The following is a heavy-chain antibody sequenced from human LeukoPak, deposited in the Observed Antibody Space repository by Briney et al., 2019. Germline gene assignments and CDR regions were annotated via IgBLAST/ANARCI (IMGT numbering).Heavy chain of an antibody. CDR3: ARDRSGYSYGQSYWYFDL. V-gene: IGHV4-61*01. Sequence: SETLSLTCTVSGGSISSSSHYWGWIRQPPGKGLEWIGYIYYSGSTNYNPSLKSRVTISVDTSKNQFSLKLSSVTAADTAVYYCARDRSGYSYGQSYWYFDLWGRGILVTVSS. D-gene: IGHD5-18*01. CDR2: IYYSGST. CDR1: GGSISSSSHY. J-gene: IGHJ2*01.